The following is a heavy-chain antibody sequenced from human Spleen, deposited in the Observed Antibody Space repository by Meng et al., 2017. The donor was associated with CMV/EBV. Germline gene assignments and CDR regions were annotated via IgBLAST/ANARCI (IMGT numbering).Heavy chain of an antibody. V-gene: IGHV3-7*03. CDR2: IKQDGSET. CDR3: AKDTYPNSGSYPDY. CDR1: GFSFSSYW. D-gene: IGHD1-26*01. J-gene: IGHJ4*02. Sequence: GESLKISCAASGFSFSSYWMHWVRQAPGKGLEWVANIKQDGSETYYVDSVKGRFTISRDNSKNSLYLQMHSLKPEDTALYYCAKDTYPNSGSYPDYWGQGTLVTVSS.